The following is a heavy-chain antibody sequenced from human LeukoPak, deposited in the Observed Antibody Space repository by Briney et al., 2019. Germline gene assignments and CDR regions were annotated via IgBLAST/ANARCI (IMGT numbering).Heavy chain of an antibody. V-gene: IGHV1-69*05. Sequence: SVKVSCKASGGTFSSYAISWVRQAPGQGLEWMGGIIPIFGTANYAQKFQGRVTVTTDESTSTAYMELSSLRSEDTAVYYCARNLGTMVRGVMSYYYYYMDVWGKGTTVTVSS. D-gene: IGHD3-10*01. J-gene: IGHJ6*03. CDR3: ARNLGTMVRGVMSYYYYYMDV. CDR1: GGTFSSYA. CDR2: IIPIFGTA.